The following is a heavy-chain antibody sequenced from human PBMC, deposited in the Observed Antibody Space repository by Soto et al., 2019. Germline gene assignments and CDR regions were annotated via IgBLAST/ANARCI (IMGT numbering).Heavy chain of an antibody. CDR2: ISYDGSNK. V-gene: IGHV3-30-3*01. CDR3: ASGYYDSSGYTTGWFDP. J-gene: IGHJ5*02. D-gene: IGHD3-22*01. CDR1: GFTFSSYA. Sequence: PGGSLGLSCAASGFTFSSYAMHWVRQAPGKGLEWVAVISYDGSNKYYADSVKGRFTISRDNSKNTLYLQMNSLRAEDTAVYYCASGYYDSSGYTTGWFDPWGQGTLVTVSS.